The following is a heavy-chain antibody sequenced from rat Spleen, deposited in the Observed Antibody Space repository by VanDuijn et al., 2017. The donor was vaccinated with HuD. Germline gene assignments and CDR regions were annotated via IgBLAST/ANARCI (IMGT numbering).Heavy chain of an antibody. CDR2: ISPRAYST. V-gene: IGHV5-19*01. J-gene: IGHJ2*01. D-gene: IGHD4-6*01. CDR3: ARHWGY. Sequence: VQLKESGPGLVQPSQTLSLTCTVSGFSLTDYSVHWVRQAPTRGLEWVASISPRAYSTYYRDSVKGRFTVSRDNAKSTLFLQMDSLRSEDTATYYCARHWGYWGQGVMVTVSS. CDR1: GFSLTDYS.